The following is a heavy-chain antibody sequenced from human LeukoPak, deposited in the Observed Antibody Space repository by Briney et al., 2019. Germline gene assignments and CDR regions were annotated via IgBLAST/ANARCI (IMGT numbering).Heavy chain of an antibody. CDR3: TTEAPWYSSGRGWSDY. CDR1: GFXFSDAW. D-gene: IGHD6-19*01. Sequence: GGSLRLSCAASGFXFSDAWISWVRQAPGKGLEWIGHIKSKADRETTDYAAPVKGRFTISRDDSKNTLYLRMNSLKTEDTAVYYCTTEAPWYSSGRGWSDYWGQGTLVTVSS. CDR2: IKSKADRETT. V-gene: IGHV3-15*01. J-gene: IGHJ4*02.